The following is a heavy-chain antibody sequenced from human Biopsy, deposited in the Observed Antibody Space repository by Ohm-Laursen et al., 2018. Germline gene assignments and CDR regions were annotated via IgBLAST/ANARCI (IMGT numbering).Heavy chain of an antibody. CDR2: TYYRTQWFF. CDR1: GDSISNKDAA. Sequence: TLSLTCALSGDSISNKDAAWDWIRRSPSRGLEWLGRTYYRTQWFFDYAVFVRSRISIKPDTSKNQFSLELNSVTPEDTAVYFCARETPTGIPFNWFDPWGQGTLVTVSS. D-gene: IGHD1-1*01. J-gene: IGHJ5*02. V-gene: IGHV6-1*01. CDR3: ARETPTGIPFNWFDP.